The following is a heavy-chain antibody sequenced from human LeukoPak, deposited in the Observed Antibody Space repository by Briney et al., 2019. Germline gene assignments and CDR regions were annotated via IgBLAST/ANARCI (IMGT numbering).Heavy chain of an antibody. CDR2: ISYDGSNK. V-gene: IGHV3-30*03. CDR1: GFTFSSYG. J-gene: IGHJ2*01. D-gene: IGHD3-22*01. Sequence: GRSLRLSCAASGFTFSSYGMHWVRQAPGKGLEWVAVISYDGSNKYYADSVKGRFTISRDNSKNTLYLQMNSLRAQDTAVYYCARDRRDYDSSGYYKNNYWYFDLWGRGTLVTVSS. CDR3: ARDRRDYDSSGYYKNNYWYFDL.